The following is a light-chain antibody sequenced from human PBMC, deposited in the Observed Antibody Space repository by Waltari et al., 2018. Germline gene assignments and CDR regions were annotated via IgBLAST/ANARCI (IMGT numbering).Light chain of an antibody. CDR2: DAS. Sequence: EIVLTQSPGTLSLSPGERATLSCRASQSVGRYLAWYQQKPGQAPRLLIYDASTRATGIQDRFSGSGSGTEFSLTISRLESEDFAVYYCQKYVNLPATFGQGTKVEIK. J-gene: IGKJ1*01. CDR1: QSVGRY. CDR3: QKYVNLPAT. V-gene: IGKV3-20*01.